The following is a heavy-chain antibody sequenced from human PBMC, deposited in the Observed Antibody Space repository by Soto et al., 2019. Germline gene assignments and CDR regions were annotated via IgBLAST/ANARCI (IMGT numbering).Heavy chain of an antibody. CDR2: INPKSGGT. J-gene: IGHJ4*02. V-gene: IGHV1-2*02. Sequence: GASVKVSCKASGYTFTVYYMHWVRQAPGQGLEWMGWINPKSGGTMYPQKFQGRVTMTWDTSISTAYMALTRLRSDDTAVYYCATHLATGAGSAGLDYWGQGTLATVSS. CDR3: ATHLATGAGSAGLDY. D-gene: IGHD1-26*01. CDR1: GYTFTVYY.